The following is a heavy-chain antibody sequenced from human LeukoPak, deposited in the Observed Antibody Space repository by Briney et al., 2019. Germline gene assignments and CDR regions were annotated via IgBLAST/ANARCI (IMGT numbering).Heavy chain of an antibody. CDR1: GGTFSSYA. Sequence: ASVKVSCKASGGTFSSYAIGWVRQAPGQGLEWMGRIIPILGIANYAQKFQGRVTITADKSTSTAYMELSSLRSEDTAVYYCARVGDSSSGSAAFDYWGQGTLVTVSS. D-gene: IGHD6-6*01. CDR2: IIPILGIA. J-gene: IGHJ4*02. CDR3: ARVGDSSSGSAAFDY. V-gene: IGHV1-69*04.